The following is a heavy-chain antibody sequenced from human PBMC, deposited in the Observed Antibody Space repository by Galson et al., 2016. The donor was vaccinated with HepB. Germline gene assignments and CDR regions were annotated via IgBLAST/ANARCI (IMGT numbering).Heavy chain of an antibody. D-gene: IGHD1-7*01. CDR1: GFSFSSYG. J-gene: IGHJ4*02. Sequence: SLRLSCAASGFSFSSYGMHWIRQAPGKGLEWVAVIWKDGTTKYYADSVKGRFTISRDNSKNTLYLQMNSPRVEDTAVYYCARGGNIWNYRSYFDYWGQGSLVTVSS. CDR3: ARGGNIWNYRSYFDY. CDR2: IWKDGTTK. V-gene: IGHV3-33*01.